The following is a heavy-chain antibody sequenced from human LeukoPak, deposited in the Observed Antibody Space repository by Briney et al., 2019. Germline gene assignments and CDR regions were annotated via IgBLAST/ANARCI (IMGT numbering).Heavy chain of an antibody. Sequence: GGSLRLSCAASGFTFSDYYMSWIRQAPGKGLEWVSYISTSGSTIYYADSVKGRFTISRGNAKNSLYLQMNSLRADDTAVYYCAMKAVPRPRLYDAFDFWGQGTVVTVSS. D-gene: IGHD2-2*02. V-gene: IGHV3-11*01. CDR2: ISTSGSTI. J-gene: IGHJ3*01. CDR1: GFTFSDYY. CDR3: AMKAVPRPRLYDAFDF.